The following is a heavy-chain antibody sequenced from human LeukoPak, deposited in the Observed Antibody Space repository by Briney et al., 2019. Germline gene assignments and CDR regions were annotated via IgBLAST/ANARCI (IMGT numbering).Heavy chain of an antibody. CDR1: GFTFSSYE. J-gene: IGHJ6*02. V-gene: IGHV3-48*03. Sequence: HPGGSLRLSCAASGFTFSSYEMNWVRQAPGKGLEWVSYISSSGSTIYYADSVKGRFTISRDNAKNSLYLQMNSLRAEDTAVYYCARERGEGYYYYGMDVWGQGTTVTVSS. D-gene: IGHD3-10*01. CDR3: ARERGEGYYYYGMDV. CDR2: ISSSGSTI.